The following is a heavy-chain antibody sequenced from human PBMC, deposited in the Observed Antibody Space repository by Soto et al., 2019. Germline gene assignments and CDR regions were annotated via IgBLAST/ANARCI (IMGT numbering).Heavy chain of an antibody. CDR3: ARANWYFDY. J-gene: IGHJ4*02. V-gene: IGHV4-59*11. D-gene: IGHD7-27*01. CDR2: IDYTGAT. CDR1: GGSINNHY. Sequence: PSETLSLTCTVSGGSINNHYWSWIRQPPGEGLEWIGYIDYTGATDYSPSLASRVTLSVDTSKNQFSLKLTSLTAADTAIYFCARANWYFDYWGQGNLVTVSS.